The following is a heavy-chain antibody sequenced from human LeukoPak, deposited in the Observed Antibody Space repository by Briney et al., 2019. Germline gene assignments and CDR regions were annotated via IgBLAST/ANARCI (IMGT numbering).Heavy chain of an antibody. CDR2: MSGSGDNT. J-gene: IGHJ4*02. Sequence: QSGGSLRLSCAASGFTFNNYAMSWVRQAPGKGLEWVSAMSGSGDNTYCADSVKGRFTISRDNSKSTLFLQMNSLRAEDTAVYYCAKGGISLVRGSFDYWGQGTLVTVSS. CDR1: GFTFNNYA. CDR3: AKGGISLVRGSFDY. V-gene: IGHV3-23*01. D-gene: IGHD3-10*01.